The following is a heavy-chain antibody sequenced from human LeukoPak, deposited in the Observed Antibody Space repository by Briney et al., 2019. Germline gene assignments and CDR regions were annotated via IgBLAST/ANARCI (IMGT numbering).Heavy chain of an antibody. CDR1: GYSISSGYY. V-gene: IGHV4-38-2*02. J-gene: IGHJ4*02. Sequence: PSETLSLTCTVSGYSISSGYYWGWIRPPPGKGLEWIGSIYYSGSTYYNPSLKSRVTISVDTSKNQFSLKLSSVTAADTAVYYCARHAVDEYYFDYWGQGTLVTVSS. CDR3: ARHAVDEYYFDY. CDR2: IYYSGST. D-gene: IGHD3-9*01.